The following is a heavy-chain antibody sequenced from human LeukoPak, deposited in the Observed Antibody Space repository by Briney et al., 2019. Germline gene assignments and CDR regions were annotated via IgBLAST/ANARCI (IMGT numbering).Heavy chain of an antibody. J-gene: IGHJ6*02. D-gene: IGHD3-10*01. Sequence: ASVKVSCKASGGTFSSYAISWVRQAPGQGLEWMGGIIPIFGTANYAQKFQGRVTITADESTSTAYMELSSLRSEDTAVYYCAREWLSNMVRGSPPDGMDVWGQGTTVTVSS. V-gene: IGHV1-69*13. CDR3: AREWLSNMVRGSPPDGMDV. CDR1: GGTFSSYA. CDR2: IIPIFGTA.